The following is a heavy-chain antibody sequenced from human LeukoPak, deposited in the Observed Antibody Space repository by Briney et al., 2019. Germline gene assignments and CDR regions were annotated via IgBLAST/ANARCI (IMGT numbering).Heavy chain of an antibody. Sequence: PGGSLRLSCAASGFTFSSYSMNWVRQAPGKGLEWVSYITSSGSVMYHADSVRGRFTISRDNAKTSLYLEMNSLRDEDTAVYYCAKDWPWNGYCGGGTCPPPGDYWGQGTLVTVSS. V-gene: IGHV3-48*02. J-gene: IGHJ4*02. CDR2: ITSSGSVM. D-gene: IGHD2-15*01. CDR3: AKDWPWNGYCGGGTCPPPGDY. CDR1: GFTFSSYS.